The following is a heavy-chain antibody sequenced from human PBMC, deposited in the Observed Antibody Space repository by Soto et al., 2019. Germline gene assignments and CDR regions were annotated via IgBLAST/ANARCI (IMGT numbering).Heavy chain of an antibody. V-gene: IGHV3-23*01. CDR2: ISDDGSRT. D-gene: IGHD3-16*01. J-gene: IGHJ5*01. CDR1: GFTFNTFE. CDR3: GKGGWLDF. Sequence: EVQLLESGGGLVQPGGSLRLSCAASGFTFNTFEMSWVRQAPGRGLEWVSFISDDGSRTYYADAVKGRFTISRDNSKYTLYLQMNRLTVEDAAVYACGKGGWLDFWGQGTLVTVSS.